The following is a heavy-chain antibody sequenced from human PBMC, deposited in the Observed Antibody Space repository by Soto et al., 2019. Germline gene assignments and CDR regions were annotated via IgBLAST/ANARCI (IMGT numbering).Heavy chain of an antibody. Sequence: QVQLVQSGAEVKNPGASVKVSCKASGYTFTRYGIGWARQAPGQGLEWMGWINIYNGNTNYSQNVQGRVTLTTYTTTSTAYMELRSLRSNDTAIYYCAMVDVYVTPSPQDVWGQGTTVIVSS. CDR2: INIYNGNT. D-gene: IGHD3-16*01. J-gene: IGHJ6*02. CDR3: AMVDVYVTPSPQDV. V-gene: IGHV1-18*01. CDR1: GYTFTRYG.